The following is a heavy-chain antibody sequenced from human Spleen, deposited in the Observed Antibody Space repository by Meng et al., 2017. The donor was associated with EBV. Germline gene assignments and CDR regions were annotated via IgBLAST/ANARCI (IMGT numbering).Heavy chain of an antibody. V-gene: IGHV1-18*01. CDR1: GYSFLSYG. CDR3: ARGGRDSSSWFFDY. Sequence: VQLVQSGNEVENPGTAVEVSCKASGYSFLSYGVSWARQAPGQGLEWMGWISGYNANTNFAQKFQGRVIMTTDTSTSTAFMELRSLRSGDTAVYYCARGGRDSSSWFFDYWGQGTLVTVSS. J-gene: IGHJ4*02. D-gene: IGHD6-13*01. CDR2: ISGYNANT.